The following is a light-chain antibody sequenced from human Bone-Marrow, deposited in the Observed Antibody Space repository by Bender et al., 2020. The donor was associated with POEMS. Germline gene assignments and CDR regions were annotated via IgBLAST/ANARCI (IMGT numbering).Light chain of an antibody. J-gene: IGLJ1*01. V-gene: IGLV2-14*01. CDR1: SSDVGGYNY. CDR2: DVS. Sequence: QSVLTQPPSASGSPGQSITISCTGTSSDVGGYNYVSWYQQHPGKAPKLMIFDVSNRPSGVSNRFSASKSGNTASLTISGLQAEDEADYYCSSYTSSSTYVFGTGTKLTVL. CDR3: SSYTSSSTYV.